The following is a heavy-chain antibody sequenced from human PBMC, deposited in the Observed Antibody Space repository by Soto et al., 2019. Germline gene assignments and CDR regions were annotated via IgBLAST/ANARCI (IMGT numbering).Heavy chain of an antibody. CDR1: GGSISGGVYY. J-gene: IGHJ2*01. CDR3: AREIIPLTTDWYFDL. D-gene: IGHD4-17*01. CDR2: IFDSGST. Sequence: QVQLQESGPGLVKPSQTLSLTCTVYGGSISGGVYYWSWIRQPPGKGLGWIGYIFDSGSTYYNPPLKSRVTISVDTSKNQFSLRLSSVTAAATAVYYCAREIIPLTTDWYFDLWGRGTLVTVSS. V-gene: IGHV4-30-4*01.